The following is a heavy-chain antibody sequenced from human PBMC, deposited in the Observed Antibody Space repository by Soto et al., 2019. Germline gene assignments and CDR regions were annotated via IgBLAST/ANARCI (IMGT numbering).Heavy chain of an antibody. CDR1: GYTFTGYY. CDR3: ARDSYYQLLREGYYYYGMDV. J-gene: IGHJ6*02. Sequence: GASVKVSCKASGYTFTGYYMHWVRQAPGRGLEWMGWINPNSGGTNYAQKFQGWVTMTRDTSISTAYMELSRLRSDDTAVYYCARDSYYQLLREGYYYYGMDVWGQGTTVTVSS. CDR2: INPNSGGT. D-gene: IGHD2-2*01. V-gene: IGHV1-2*04.